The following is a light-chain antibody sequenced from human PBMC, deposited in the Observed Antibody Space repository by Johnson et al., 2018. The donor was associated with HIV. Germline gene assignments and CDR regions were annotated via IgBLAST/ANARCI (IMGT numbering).Light chain of an antibody. J-gene: IGLJ1*01. V-gene: IGLV1-51*01. CDR3: QSYDNALSGSKV. CDR1: SSNIGNNY. Sequence: QSALTQPPSVSAAPGQKVTISCSGSSSNIGNNYVSWYQQLPGTAPKLLIYDNNKRPSGIPDRFSGSKSGTSATLGITGLQTVDEADYYCQSYDNALSGSKVFGTGTEVTVL. CDR2: DNN.